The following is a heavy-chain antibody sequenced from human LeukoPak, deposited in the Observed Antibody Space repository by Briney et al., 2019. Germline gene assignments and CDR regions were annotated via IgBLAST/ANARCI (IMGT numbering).Heavy chain of an antibody. Sequence: SETLSLTCTVSGGPINNYYWSWIRQSPGKGLECIGYIHSSGRTNCNPSLKSRVTIAVDTSKNQFSLNLRSVTAADTAVYYCARDTYDYGSGYIDYFYSWGRGILVTVSS. J-gene: IGHJ4*02. CDR3: ARDTYDYGSGYIDYFYS. CDR1: GGPINNYY. V-gene: IGHV4-59*12. D-gene: IGHD3-22*01. CDR2: IHSSGRT.